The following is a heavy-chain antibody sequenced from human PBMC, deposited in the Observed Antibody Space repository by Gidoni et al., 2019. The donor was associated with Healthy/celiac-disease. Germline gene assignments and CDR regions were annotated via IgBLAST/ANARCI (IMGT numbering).Heavy chain of an antibody. V-gene: IGHV4-38-2*01. CDR3: ARRLDSGYDFQYYFDY. CDR1: GYSISSGYY. D-gene: IGHD5-12*01. Sequence: QVQLQESGPGLVKPSATLSLTCAVPGYSISSGYYWGWIRQPPGKGLEWIGSIYHSGSTYYNPSLKSRVTISVDTSKNQFSLKLSSVTAADTAVYYCARRLDSGYDFQYYFDYWGQGTLVTVSS. J-gene: IGHJ4*02. CDR2: IYHSGST.